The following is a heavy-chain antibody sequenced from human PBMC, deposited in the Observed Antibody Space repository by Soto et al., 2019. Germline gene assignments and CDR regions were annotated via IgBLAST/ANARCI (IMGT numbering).Heavy chain of an antibody. CDR1: GGSFSGYY. CDR3: ARVRYCSGGSCYGQAFDY. CDR2: INHSGST. J-gene: IGHJ4*02. Sequence: SETLSLTCAVYGGSFSGYYWSWIRQPPGEGLEWIGEINHSGSTNYNPSLKSRVTISVDTSKNQFSPKLSSVTAADTAVYYCARVRYCSGGSCYGQAFDYWGQGTLVTVSS. V-gene: IGHV4-34*01. D-gene: IGHD2-15*01.